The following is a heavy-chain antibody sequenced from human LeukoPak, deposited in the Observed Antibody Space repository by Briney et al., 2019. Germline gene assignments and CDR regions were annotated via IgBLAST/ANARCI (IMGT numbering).Heavy chain of an antibody. D-gene: IGHD7-27*01. J-gene: IGHJ4*02. V-gene: IGHV4-61*02. Sequence: SETLSLTCTVSGGSISSSSYYWSWIRQPAGKGLEWIGRIYTSGSTNYNPSLKSRVTMSVDTSKNQFSLKLSSVTAADTAVYYCARDPATGLGIDYWGQGTLVTVSS. CDR3: ARDPATGLGIDY. CDR1: GGSISSSSYY. CDR2: IYTSGST.